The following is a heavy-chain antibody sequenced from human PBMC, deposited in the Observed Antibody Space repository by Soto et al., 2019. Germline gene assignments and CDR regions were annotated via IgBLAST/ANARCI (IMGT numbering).Heavy chain of an antibody. CDR3: SRDREYCSSTSGHNWFDP. V-gene: IGHV1-69*01. J-gene: IGHJ5*02. CDR2: IIPIFGTA. D-gene: IGHD2-2*01. Sequence: QVQLVQSGAEVKKPGSSVKVSCKASGGTFSSYAISWVRQAPGQGLEWMGGIIPIFGTANYAQKFQGRVTITADECTSTTSMELSSMRSEVTAVYYCSRDREYCSSTSGHNWFDPWGQGTLVTVSS. CDR1: GGTFSSYA.